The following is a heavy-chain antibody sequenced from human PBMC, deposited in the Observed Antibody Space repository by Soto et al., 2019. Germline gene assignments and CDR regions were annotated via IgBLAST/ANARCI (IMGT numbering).Heavy chain of an antibody. CDR2: LSGSGGST. D-gene: IGHD6-19*01. Sequence: EVQLLESGGGLGQPGGSLRLSCAASGFAFSNNVMIWVRQAPGKGLEWVSVLSGSGGSTYYADSVKGRFTISRDNSKNTLYLQMNSLRVEDTAVYYCAKELMAGNDYYYDGMDVWGPGTTVTVSS. J-gene: IGHJ6*02. CDR1: GFAFSNNV. CDR3: AKELMAGNDYYYDGMDV. V-gene: IGHV3-23*01.